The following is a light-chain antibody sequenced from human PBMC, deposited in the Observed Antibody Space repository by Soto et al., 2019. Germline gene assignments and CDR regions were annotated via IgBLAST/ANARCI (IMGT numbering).Light chain of an antibody. CDR1: QSISNS. CDR2: KAS. CDR3: QQYKSYPWM. J-gene: IGKJ1*01. Sequence: IRMTQSPSTQSASIGDRVIITCRASQSISNSLAWYQQKPGRAPEFLIYKASSLESGVPSRFSGSGSGTEFTLTISSLQPEDFATYYCQQYKSYPWMFGQGTKVDIK. V-gene: IGKV1-5*03.